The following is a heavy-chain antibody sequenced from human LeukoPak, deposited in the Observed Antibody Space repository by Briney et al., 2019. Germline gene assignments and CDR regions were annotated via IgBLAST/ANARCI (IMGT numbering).Heavy chain of an antibody. Sequence: PGGSLRLSCAASGFTVSSKYMGWVRQAPGKGLELVSVIYSGGSTYYADSVKGRFTISRDNSKNTLYLQMNSLRAEDTAVYYCARGGIYDYGDYRYDSWGQGTLVTVSS. CDR2: IYSGGST. V-gene: IGHV3-66*01. CDR1: GFTVSSKY. J-gene: IGHJ4*02. CDR3: ARGGIYDYGDYRYDS. D-gene: IGHD4-17*01.